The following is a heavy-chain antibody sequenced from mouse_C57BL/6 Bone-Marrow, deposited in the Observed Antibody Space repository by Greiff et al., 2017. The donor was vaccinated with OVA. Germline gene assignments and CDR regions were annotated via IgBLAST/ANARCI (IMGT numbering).Heavy chain of an antibody. Sequence: EVKLLASGGDLVKPGGSLPLSCAASGFTFRSYGLSWVRPTPDTRLAWVATISSGCSYTYYPDSVTGRFTFSKDTAKNTLYLQMSSLESEDTAMYYCAGLYRRDWGQGTLVTVSA. CDR3: AGLYRRD. CDR2: ISSGCSYT. D-gene: IGHD2-12*01. CDR1: GFTFRSYG. V-gene: IGHV5-6*01. J-gene: IGHJ3*01.